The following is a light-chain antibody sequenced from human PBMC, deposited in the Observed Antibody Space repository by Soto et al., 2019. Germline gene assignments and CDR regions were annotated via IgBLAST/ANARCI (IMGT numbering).Light chain of an antibody. J-gene: IGKJ3*01. CDR3: QQLNSYVFA. Sequence: DIQLTQSPSFLSASVGDRVTITCRASQDVSRYLAWYQQKPGKAPNLLIYAASTLRSGVPSRFSGSGSEKEFPLTISSLQPEDFGTYYCQQLNSYVFAFGPGTKVDIK. CDR2: AAS. CDR1: QDVSRY. V-gene: IGKV1-9*01.